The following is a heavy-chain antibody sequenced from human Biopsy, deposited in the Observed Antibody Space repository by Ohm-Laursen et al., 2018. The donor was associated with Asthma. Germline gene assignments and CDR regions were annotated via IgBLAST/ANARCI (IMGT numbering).Heavy chain of an antibody. V-gene: IGHV3-9*01. J-gene: IGHJ4*02. Sequence: SLRLSCSASGFTFDDNAMHWVRQAPGKGLEWVSGISWNSGSIGYADSVKGRFTISRDNAKNSLYLQMNSLRAEDTALYYCAKGEWELLEANFDFWGQGTLVTVSS. CDR1: GFTFDDNA. CDR3: AKGEWELLEANFDF. CDR2: ISWNSGSI. D-gene: IGHD1-26*01.